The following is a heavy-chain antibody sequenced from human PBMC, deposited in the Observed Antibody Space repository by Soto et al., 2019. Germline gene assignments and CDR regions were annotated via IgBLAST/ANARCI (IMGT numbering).Heavy chain of an antibody. CDR3: ATVLSSGWSYYYYYGMDV. CDR2: FDPEDGET. CDR1: GYTLTELS. Sequence: ASVKVSCKVSGYTLTELSMHWVRQAPGKGLEWMGGFDPEDGETIYAQKFQGRVTMTEDTSTDTAYMELSSLRSEDTAVYYCATVLSSGWSYYYYYGMDVWGQGTTVTVSS. D-gene: IGHD6-19*01. V-gene: IGHV1-24*01. J-gene: IGHJ6*02.